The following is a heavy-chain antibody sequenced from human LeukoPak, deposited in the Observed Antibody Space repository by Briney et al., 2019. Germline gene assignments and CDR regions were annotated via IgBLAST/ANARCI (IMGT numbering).Heavy chain of an antibody. CDR2: IKQDGSEK. V-gene: IGHV3-7*03. Sequence: GGSLRLSCAASGFTFSIYWMSWVREAPGKGLEGVANIKQDGSEKYYVDSVKGRFTISRDNAKNSLYLQMNSLRAEDTAVYYCAKRSLWFGELSWFDPWGQGTLVTVSS. D-gene: IGHD3-10*01. CDR1: GFTFSIYW. CDR3: AKRSLWFGELSWFDP. J-gene: IGHJ5*02.